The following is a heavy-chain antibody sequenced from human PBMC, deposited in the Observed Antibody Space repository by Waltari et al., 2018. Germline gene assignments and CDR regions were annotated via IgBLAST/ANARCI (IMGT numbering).Heavy chain of an antibody. V-gene: IGHV4-34*01. J-gene: IGHJ6*03. CDR1: GGSFSGYY. CDR3: AREAWRTTDYYYYYMDV. Sequence: QVQLQQWGAGLLKPSETLSLTCAVYGGSFSGYYWSWIRQPPGKGLEWIGEINHSGSTNYNPSLKSRVTISVDTSKNQFSLKLSSVTAADTAVYYCAREAWRTTDYYYYYMDVWGKGTTVTISS. D-gene: IGHD1-7*01. CDR2: INHSGST.